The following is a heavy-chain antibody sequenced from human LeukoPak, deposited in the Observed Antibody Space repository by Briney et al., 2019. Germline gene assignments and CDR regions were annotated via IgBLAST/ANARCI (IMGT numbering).Heavy chain of an antibody. CDR3: ARFVDGDYVPYYYGMDV. CDR1: GGTFSSYA. J-gene: IGHJ6*02. Sequence: EASVKVSCKASGGTFSSYAISWVRQAPGQGLEWMGRIIPIFGIANYAQKFQGRVTITADKSTSTAYMELSSLRSEDTAVYYCARFVDGDYVPYYYGMDVWGQGTTVTVSS. V-gene: IGHV1-69*04. CDR2: IIPIFGIA. D-gene: IGHD4-17*01.